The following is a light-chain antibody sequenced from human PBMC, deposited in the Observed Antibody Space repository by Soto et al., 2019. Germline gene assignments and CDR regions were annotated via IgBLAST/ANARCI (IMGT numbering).Light chain of an antibody. CDR3: QHYNSYSEA. J-gene: IGKJ1*01. CDR1: QTISSW. Sequence: DIQMTQSPSTLSGSVGDRVTITCRASQTISSWLAWYQQKPGKAPKLLIYKAPTLKSGVPSRFSGSGSGTEFTLTISSLQLDDFATYYCQHYNSYSEAFGQGTKVDIK. V-gene: IGKV1-5*03. CDR2: KAP.